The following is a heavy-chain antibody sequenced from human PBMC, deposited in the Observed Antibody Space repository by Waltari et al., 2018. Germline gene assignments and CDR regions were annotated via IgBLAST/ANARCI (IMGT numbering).Heavy chain of an antibody. CDR3: AGGDGGYYYHKLDV. D-gene: IGHD3-22*01. V-gene: IGHV1-69*02. CDR2: IMPDIKYT. Sequence: QVHLGQSGAEVKKPGSSGKVSCKPSGDTFSSDTVNWVRQAPGHGLEWMGRIMPDIKYTHYARGLQGRFTITADKSTSTVYLELTSLTSEDTAVYYCAGGDGGYYYHKLDVWGQGTTVTVSS. J-gene: IGHJ6*02. CDR1: GDTFSSDT.